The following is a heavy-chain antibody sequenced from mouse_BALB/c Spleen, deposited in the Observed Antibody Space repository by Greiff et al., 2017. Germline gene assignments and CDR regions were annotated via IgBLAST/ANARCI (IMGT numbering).Heavy chain of an antibody. J-gene: IGHJ4*01. V-gene: IGHV1-14*01. D-gene: IGHD1-2*01. Sequence: VQLQQSGPELVKPGASVKMSCKASGYTFTSYVMHWVKQKPGQGLEWIGYINPYNDGTKYNEKFKGKATLTSDKSSSTAYMELSSLTSEDSAVYYCARSLNTAATYYYAMDYWGQGTSVTVSS. CDR3: ARSLNTAATYYYAMDY. CDR2: INPYNDGT. CDR1: GYTFTSYV.